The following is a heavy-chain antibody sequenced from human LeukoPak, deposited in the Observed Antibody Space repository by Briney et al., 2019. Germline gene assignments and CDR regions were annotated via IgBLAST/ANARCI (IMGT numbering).Heavy chain of an antibody. D-gene: IGHD2-15*01. Sequence: GESLKISCKGSGYSFTNYWIGWVRQMPGKGLEWMGIIYPGDSDTRYNPSFQGQVTISADKSISTAYLQWSSMKASDTAMYYCARRAHCSGDSCCVVDYFDYWGQGTLVTVSS. J-gene: IGHJ4*02. CDR3: ARRAHCSGDSCCVVDYFDY. V-gene: IGHV5-51*01. CDR2: IYPGDSDT. CDR1: GYSFTNYW.